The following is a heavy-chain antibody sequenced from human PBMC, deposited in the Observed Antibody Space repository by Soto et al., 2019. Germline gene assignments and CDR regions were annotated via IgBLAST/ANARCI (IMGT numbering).Heavy chain of an antibody. CDR1: GGSISSSSYY. V-gene: IGHV4-39*01. Sequence: SETLSLTCTVSGGSISSSSYYWGWIRQPPGKGLEWIGSIYYSGSTYYNPSLKSRVTISVDTSKNQFSLKLSSVTAADTAVYYCARQRGAIAVAGTRVLDFDYWGQGTLVTVSS. CDR2: IYYSGST. D-gene: IGHD6-19*01. CDR3: ARQRGAIAVAGTRVLDFDY. J-gene: IGHJ4*02.